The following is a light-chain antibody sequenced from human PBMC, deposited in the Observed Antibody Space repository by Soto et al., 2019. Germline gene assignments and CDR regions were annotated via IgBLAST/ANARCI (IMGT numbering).Light chain of an antibody. Sequence: QSVLTQPASVSGSPGQSIAISCTGTSSDVGGYNYVSWYQQHPGKAPKVVIYDVSNRRAGVYNRFSVSKSGNAASVTISGLQAEDEADYYCSSYPTSSTYVLGTGIKVTVL. CDR3: SSYPTSSTYV. CDR2: DVS. J-gene: IGLJ1*01. CDR1: SSDVGGYNY. V-gene: IGLV2-14*01.